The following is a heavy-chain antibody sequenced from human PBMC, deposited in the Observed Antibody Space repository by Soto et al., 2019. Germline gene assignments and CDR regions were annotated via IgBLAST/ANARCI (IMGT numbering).Heavy chain of an antibody. CDR2: INHSGST. D-gene: IGHD3-10*01. CDR3: ARGLKIRGVITKYYFDY. V-gene: IGHV4-39*07. J-gene: IGHJ4*02. Sequence: PAETLSLTCTVSGGSISSGCYYWSWIRQPPGKGLEWIGEINHSGSTNYNPSLKSRVTISVDTSKNQFSLKLSSVTAADTAVYYCARGLKIRGVITKYYFDYWGQGTLVTVSS. CDR1: GGSISSGCYY.